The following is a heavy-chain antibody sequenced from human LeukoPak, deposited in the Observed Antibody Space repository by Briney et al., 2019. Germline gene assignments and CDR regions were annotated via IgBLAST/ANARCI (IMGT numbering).Heavy chain of an antibody. CDR1: GYTFTSYD. CDR2: MNPNTGNT. CDR3: ARGVGATISYYHYYIDV. J-gene: IGHJ6*03. V-gene: IGHV1-8*03. D-gene: IGHD1-26*01. Sequence: ASVKVSCKASGYTFTSYDINLVRQASGQGLEWMGWMNPNTGNTGYAQKFQGRVTITRNTSISTVYMELSSLRSEDTAVYYCARGVGATISYYHYYIDVWGKGTTVTVSS.